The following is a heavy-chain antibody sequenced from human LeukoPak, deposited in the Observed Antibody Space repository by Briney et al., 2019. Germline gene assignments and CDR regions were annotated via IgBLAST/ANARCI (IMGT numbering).Heavy chain of an antibody. CDR3: ARHNYCSSTSCFKPSDY. D-gene: IGHD2-2*01. V-gene: IGHV3-30-3*01. CDR1: GFTFSDYY. Sequence: SLRLSCAASGFTFSDYYMSWIRQAPGKGLEWVAVISYDGSNKYYADSVKGRFTISRGNSKNTLYLQMNSLRAEDTAVYYCARHNYCSSTSCFKPSDYWGQGTLVTVSS. J-gene: IGHJ4*02. CDR2: ISYDGSNK.